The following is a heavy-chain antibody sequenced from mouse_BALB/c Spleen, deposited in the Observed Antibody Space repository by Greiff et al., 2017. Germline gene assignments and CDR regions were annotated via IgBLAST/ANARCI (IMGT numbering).Heavy chain of an antibody. D-gene: IGHD4-1*01. J-gene: IGHJ2*01. CDR1: GFTFSSYT. V-gene: IGHV5-6-4*01. CDR2: ISSGGSYT. Sequence: EVQLVESGGGLVKPGGSLKLSCAASGFTFSSYTMSWVRQTPEKRLEWVATISSGGSYTYYPDSVKGRFTISRDNAKNTLYLQMSSLKSEDTAMYYCTRDLLTGTGGYFDDWGQGTTLTVAS. CDR3: TRDLLTGTGGYFDD.